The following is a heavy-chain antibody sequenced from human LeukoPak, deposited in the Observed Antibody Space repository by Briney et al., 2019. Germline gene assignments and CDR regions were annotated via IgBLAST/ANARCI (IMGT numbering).Heavy chain of an antibody. CDR1: GFTFSSYG. V-gene: IGHV3-30*18. CDR2: ISYDGSNK. D-gene: IGHD3-10*01. CDR3: AKGALWFGELTPIDY. Sequence: GGSLRLSCAASGFTFSSYGMHWVRQAPGKGLEWVAVISYDGSNKYYADSVKGRFTISRDNSKNTLYLQMNSLRAEDTAVYYCAKGALWFGELTPIDYWGQGTLVTVSS. J-gene: IGHJ4*02.